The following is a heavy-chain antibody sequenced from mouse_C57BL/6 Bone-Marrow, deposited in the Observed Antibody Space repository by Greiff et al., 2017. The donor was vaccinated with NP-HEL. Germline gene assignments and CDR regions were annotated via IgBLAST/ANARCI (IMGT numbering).Heavy chain of an antibody. Sequence: EVQGVESGGGLVKPGGSLKLSCAASGFTFSSYAMSWVRQTPEKRLEWVATISDGGSYTYYPDNVKGRFTISRDNAKNNLYLQMSHLKSEDTAMYYCARDEEYGNLFAYWGQGTLVTVSA. D-gene: IGHD2-1*01. CDR1: GFTFSSYA. CDR2: ISDGGSYT. V-gene: IGHV5-4*01. CDR3: ARDEEYGNLFAY. J-gene: IGHJ3*01.